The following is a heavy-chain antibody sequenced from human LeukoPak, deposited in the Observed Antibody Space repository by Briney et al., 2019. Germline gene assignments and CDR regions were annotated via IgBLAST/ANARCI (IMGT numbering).Heavy chain of an antibody. CDR1: GFLGSRKY. Sequence: GGSLTLSCAASGFLGSRKYLIWVRHAPGKGLEWVSTITADGAYTYYADSVKGRFTISRDTSKSTLFLQMDTLGADDTAIYYCAKAGGGRYWDYWGQGTLVTVSS. D-gene: IGHD1-26*01. CDR2: ITADGAYT. J-gene: IGHJ4*02. V-gene: IGHV3-23*01. CDR3: AKAGGGRYWDY.